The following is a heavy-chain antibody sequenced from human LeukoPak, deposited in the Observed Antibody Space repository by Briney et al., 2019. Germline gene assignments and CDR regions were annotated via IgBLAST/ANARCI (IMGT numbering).Heavy chain of an antibody. Sequence: SETLPLTCAVYGGSFSGYYWSWIRQPPGKGLEWIGEINHSGSTNYNPSLKSRVTISVDTSKNQFSLKLSSVTAADTAVYYCARVNRPWVGYYYYYYMDVWGKGTTVTVSS. V-gene: IGHV4-34*01. J-gene: IGHJ6*03. CDR2: INHSGST. D-gene: IGHD1-26*01. CDR1: GGSFSGYY. CDR3: ARVNRPWVGYYYYYYMDV.